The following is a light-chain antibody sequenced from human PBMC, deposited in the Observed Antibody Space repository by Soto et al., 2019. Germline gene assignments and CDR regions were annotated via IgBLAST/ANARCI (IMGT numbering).Light chain of an antibody. J-gene: IGKJ2*01. Sequence: IVLTQSPGTLSLSPGERATLSCRASQSVSSNYLAWYQQKPGQAPRLLLYGASNRATGIPDRFSGSGSGTGFTLTISRLEPEDFAVYFCQQYGSSPPFTFGQGTKVEIK. CDR1: QSVSSNY. CDR3: QQYGSSPPFT. CDR2: GAS. V-gene: IGKV3-20*01.